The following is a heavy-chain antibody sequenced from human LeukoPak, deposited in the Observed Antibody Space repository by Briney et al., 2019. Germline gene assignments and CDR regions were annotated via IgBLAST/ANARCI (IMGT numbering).Heavy chain of an antibody. J-gene: IGHJ4*02. CDR2: IRYDGSNK. CDR3: ATLRGVKVY. D-gene: IGHD3-10*01. CDR1: GFTFSSYS. V-gene: IGHV3-30*02. Sequence: PGGSLRLSCAASGFTFSSYSMHWVRQAPGKGLEWVAFIRYDGSNKYYADSVKGRFTISRGNSKNTLYLQMNSLRAEDTAVYYCATLRGVKVYWGQETLVTVSS.